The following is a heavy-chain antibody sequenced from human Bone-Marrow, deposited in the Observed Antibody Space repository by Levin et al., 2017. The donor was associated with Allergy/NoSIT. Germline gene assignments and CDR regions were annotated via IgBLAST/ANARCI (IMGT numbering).Heavy chain of an antibody. D-gene: IGHD6-19*01. V-gene: IGHV3-74*01. CDR1: GFTFSSYW. Sequence: SCAASGFTFSSYWMHWVRQAPGKGLVWVSRINSDGSSTSYADSVKGRFTISRDNAKNTLYLQMNSLRAEDTAVYYCAREGSGSSGSIHNWFDPWGQGTLVTVSS. J-gene: IGHJ5*02. CDR3: AREGSGSSGSIHNWFDP. CDR2: INSDGSST.